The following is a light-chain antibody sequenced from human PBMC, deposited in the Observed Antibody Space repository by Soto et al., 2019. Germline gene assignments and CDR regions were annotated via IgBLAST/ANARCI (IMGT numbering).Light chain of an antibody. CDR3: KQCDDSIT. CDR2: EAS. Sequence: DIQMTQSPSSLSASVGDRVTITCQASQDIKNYLNWYQQKPGKAPKLLIYEASNLETGVPSRFSGSGSGRIFTFGISSLQPEDIAKYYCKQCDDSITSGGGTRIEIK. CDR1: QDIKNY. J-gene: IGKJ4*01. V-gene: IGKV1-33*01.